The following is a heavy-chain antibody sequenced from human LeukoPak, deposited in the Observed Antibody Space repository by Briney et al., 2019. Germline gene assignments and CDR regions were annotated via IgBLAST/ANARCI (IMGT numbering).Heavy chain of an antibody. Sequence: GRSLRLSCAASGFTFSSYGMHWVRQAPGKGLEWVAVISYDGSNKYYADSVKGRFTISRDNSKNTLYLQMNRLRAEDTAVYYCAKDGLRFLEWLPNWFDPWGQGTLVTVSS. CDR1: GFTFSSYG. D-gene: IGHD3-3*01. CDR3: AKDGLRFLEWLPNWFDP. J-gene: IGHJ5*02. V-gene: IGHV3-30*18. CDR2: ISYDGSNK.